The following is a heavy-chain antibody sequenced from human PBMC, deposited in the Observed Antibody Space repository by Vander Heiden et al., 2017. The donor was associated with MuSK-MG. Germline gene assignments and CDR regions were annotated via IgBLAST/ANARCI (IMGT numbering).Heavy chain of an antibody. CDR3: ARTPGFNWVNRFDP. J-gene: IGHJ5*02. Sequence: QVQMVQPGAEAEKPGSSVKVSCKASGGTFSSYAISWVRQAPGQGLEWMGGIIPIFGTANDEQKFKGRVTITADESTSTAYKELGSLRCEDTAVYYCARTPGFNWVNRFDPWGQGTLVTVSS. CDR1: GGTFSSYA. D-gene: IGHD1-1*01. V-gene: IGHV1-69*01. CDR2: IIPIFGTA.